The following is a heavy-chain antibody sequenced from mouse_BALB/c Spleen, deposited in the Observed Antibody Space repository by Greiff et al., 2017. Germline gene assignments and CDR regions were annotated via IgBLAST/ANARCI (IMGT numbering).Heavy chain of an antibody. V-gene: IGHV5-6-3*01. CDR1: GFTFSSYG. CDR2: INSNGGST. D-gene: IGHD2-4*01. CDR3: ARLYDYGAWFAY. J-gene: IGHJ3*01. Sequence: EVKLVESGGGLVQPGGSLKLSCAASGFTFSSYGMSWVRQTPDKRLELVATINSNGGSTYYPDSVKGRFTISRDNAKNTLYLQMSSLKSEDTAMYYCARLYDYGAWFAYWGQGTLVTVSA.